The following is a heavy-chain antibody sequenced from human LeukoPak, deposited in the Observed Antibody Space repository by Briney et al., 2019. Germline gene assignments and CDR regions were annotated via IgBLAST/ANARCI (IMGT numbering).Heavy chain of an antibody. J-gene: IGHJ4*02. CDR1: VYTFTIYG. D-gene: IGHD3-9*01. V-gene: IGHV1-18*01. Sequence: ASVTVSFTASVYTFTIYGISWVRQAPGQGLEWMGWISAYNDNTNYAQKLQGRVTMTTDTSTSTAYMELRSLRSDDTAVYYCARVHYDILTGYSYFDYWGQGTLVTVSS. CDR2: ISAYNDNT. CDR3: ARVHYDILTGYSYFDY.